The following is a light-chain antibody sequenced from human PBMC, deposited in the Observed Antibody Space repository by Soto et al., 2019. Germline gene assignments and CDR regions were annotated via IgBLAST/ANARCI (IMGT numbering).Light chain of an antibody. CDR2: DVS. V-gene: IGLV2-14*03. CDR1: STDVGGYNY. Sequence: QSVLTQPPSVSGSPGQSITISRTGTSTDVGGYNYVSWYQQHPGKAPKLMIYDVSNRPSGVSNRFSGSKSGNPASLTISGLQAEDEDDYYCSSYTSSSTYVFGTGTKVTVL. J-gene: IGLJ1*01. CDR3: SSYTSSSTYV.